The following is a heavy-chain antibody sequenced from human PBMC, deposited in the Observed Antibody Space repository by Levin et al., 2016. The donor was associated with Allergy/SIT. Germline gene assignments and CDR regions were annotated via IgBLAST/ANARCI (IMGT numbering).Heavy chain of an antibody. Sequence: GESLKISCAASGFTFSDYWMTWVRQAPGTGLKWVANINQDGSEKNYVDSVKGRFTISRDNAKNSLYLQMNSLRAEDTAVYYCARGGGWHLYWGQGTLVTVSS. J-gene: IGHJ4*02. D-gene: IGHD6-19*01. CDR1: GFTFSDYW. CDR2: INQDGSEK. CDR3: ARGGGWHLY. V-gene: IGHV3-7*02.